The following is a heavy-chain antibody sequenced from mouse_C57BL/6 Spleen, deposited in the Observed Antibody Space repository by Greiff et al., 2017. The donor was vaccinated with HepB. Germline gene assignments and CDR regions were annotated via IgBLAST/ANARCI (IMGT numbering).Heavy chain of an antibody. CDR1: GYTFTSYW. CDR2: IDPSDSYT. CDR3: ARGGYSNYGYFDV. D-gene: IGHD2-5*01. J-gene: IGHJ1*03. V-gene: IGHV1-50*01. Sequence: QVQLQQSGAELVKPGASVKLSCKASGYTFTSYWMQWVKQRPGQGLEWIGEIDPSDSYTNYNQKFKGKATLTVDTSSSTAYMQLSSLTSEDSAVYYCARGGYSNYGYFDVWGTGTTVTVSS.